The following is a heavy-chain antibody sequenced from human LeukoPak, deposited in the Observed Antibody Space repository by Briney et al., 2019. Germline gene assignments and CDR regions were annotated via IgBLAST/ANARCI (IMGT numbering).Heavy chain of an antibody. CDR3: ARVPGGALNWFDP. CDR2: IYHSGST. D-gene: IGHD1-14*01. J-gene: IGHJ5*02. CDR1: GSSISSHYY. V-gene: IGHV4-38-2*02. Sequence: SETLSLTCTVSGSSISSHYYWGWVRQPPGKGLEWIGSIYHSGSTYYNPSLKSRVTISVDTSKNQFSLRLSSVTAADTAVYYCARVPGGALNWFDPWGQGTLVTVSP.